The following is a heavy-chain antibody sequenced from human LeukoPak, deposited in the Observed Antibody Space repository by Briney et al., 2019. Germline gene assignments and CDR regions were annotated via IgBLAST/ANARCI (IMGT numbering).Heavy chain of an antibody. CDR2: TYYRSKWHN. V-gene: IGHV6-1*01. CDR1: GDSVSSNSAA. CDR3: ARQNGDNTRYSGLDV. D-gene: IGHD4-23*01. Sequence: QTLSLTCAISGDSVSSNSAAWNWIRQSASGGLEWLRRTYYRSKWHNDYALSVKSRIIVNPDTSKNQFSLQLNSVTPEDTAVYYCARQNGDNTRYSGLDVWGQGTAVTVSS. J-gene: IGHJ6*02.